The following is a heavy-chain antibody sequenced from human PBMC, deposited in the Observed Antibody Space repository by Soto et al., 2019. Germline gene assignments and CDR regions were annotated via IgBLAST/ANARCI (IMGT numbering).Heavy chain of an antibody. J-gene: IGHJ3*01. CDR2: IHSDGTST. CDR1: GFTFDYYW. Sequence: EVQLVESGGGLVQPGESLRLSCAASGFTFDYYWMHWVRQAPGKGLVWVSRIHSDGTSTTYADSVKGRFTISRDNAKNTLSLQMNSLRAEDTAVYYCARGDRGGFDLWGQGTVVTVSS. CDR3: ARGDRGGFDL. D-gene: IGHD3-16*01. V-gene: IGHV3-74*01.